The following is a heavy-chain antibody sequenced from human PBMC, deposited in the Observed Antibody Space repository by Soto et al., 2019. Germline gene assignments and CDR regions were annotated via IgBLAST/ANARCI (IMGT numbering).Heavy chain of an antibody. V-gene: IGHV3-73*01. CDR2: IRSKANSYAT. D-gene: IGHD6-13*01. CDR3: TRQRSSSSPNWYFDL. J-gene: IGHJ2*01. Sequence: GGSLRLSCAASGFTFSGSAMHWVRQASGKGLEWVGRIRSKANSYATAYAASVKGRFTISRDDSKNTAYLQMNSLKTEDTAVYYCTRQRSSSSPNWYFDLWGRGTLVTVSS. CDR1: GFTFSGSA.